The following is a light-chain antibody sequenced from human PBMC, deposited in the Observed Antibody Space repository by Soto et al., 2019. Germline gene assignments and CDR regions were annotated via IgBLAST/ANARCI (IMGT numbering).Light chain of an antibody. V-gene: IGKV3-11*01. Sequence: EIVMTQSPATLSVSPGERATLSCRASQSVNSNLTWYQQTPGQAPRLLIYDTSNRATGIPARFSGSGSGTDFTLTISSLETEDFAVYYCQQRSDWPPTFGQGTKVDIK. CDR3: QQRSDWPPT. J-gene: IGKJ1*01. CDR1: QSVNSN. CDR2: DTS.